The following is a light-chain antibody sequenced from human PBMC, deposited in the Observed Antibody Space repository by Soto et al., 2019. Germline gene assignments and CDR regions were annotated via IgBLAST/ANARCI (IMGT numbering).Light chain of an antibody. CDR3: QQRNIWPPVT. CDR1: QSVNFN. CDR2: GAS. V-gene: IGKV3-15*01. Sequence: EIVMTQSPATLSVSPGERATLSCRASQSVNFNLAWYQQKPGQAPRLLIYGASTRATGIPARFSGSGSGTEFALTISSLQSEDSAIYYCQQRNIWPPVTFGQGTRLEIK. J-gene: IGKJ5*01.